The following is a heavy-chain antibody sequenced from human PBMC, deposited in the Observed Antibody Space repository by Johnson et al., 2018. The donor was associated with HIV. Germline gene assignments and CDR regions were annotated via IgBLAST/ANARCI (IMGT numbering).Heavy chain of an antibody. J-gene: IGHJ3*02. V-gene: IGHV3-30-3*01. Sequence: QVQLVESGGGVVQPGRSLRLSCAASGFTFSSYALHWVRQAPGKGLEWVAVISYDGSNKYYADSVKGRFTISRDNSKNKLYLQMNSLKTEDTAVYYCTTLAESSSSMDAFDIWGQGTMLTVSS. CDR2: ISYDGSNK. CDR1: GFTFSSYA. D-gene: IGHD6-6*01. CDR3: TTLAESSSSMDAFDI.